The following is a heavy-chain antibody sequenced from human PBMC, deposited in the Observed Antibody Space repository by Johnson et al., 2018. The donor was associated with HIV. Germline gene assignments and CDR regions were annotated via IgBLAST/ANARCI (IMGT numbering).Heavy chain of an antibody. Sequence: VQLVESGGGLVQPGGSLRLSCAASGFTFSSYAMSWVRQAPGKGLAWVSAISGSGGSTYYADSVKGRCTVSRDNSKNTLYLQMGSLRAEDMAVYYCAREGGIVAAQGDAFDIWGQGTMVTVSS. J-gene: IGHJ3*02. V-gene: IGHV3-23*04. CDR1: GFTFSSYA. CDR3: AREGGIVAAQGDAFDI. D-gene: IGHD1-26*01. CDR2: ISGSGGST.